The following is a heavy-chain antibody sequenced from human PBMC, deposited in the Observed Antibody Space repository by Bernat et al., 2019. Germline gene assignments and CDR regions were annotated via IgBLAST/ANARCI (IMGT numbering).Heavy chain of an antibody. V-gene: IGHV3-30*18. CDR2: ISYDGSNK. CDR1: GFTFSSYG. CDR3: AKDRVISSGRLYFDY. D-gene: IGHD2-21*01. J-gene: IGHJ4*02. Sequence: QVQLVESGGGVVQPGRSLRLSCAASGFTFSSYGMHWVRQAPGKGLEWVSVISYDGSNKYYADSVKGRFTISRDNSKNTLYLQMNSLRAEDTAVYYCAKDRVISSGRLYFDYWGQGTLVTVSS.